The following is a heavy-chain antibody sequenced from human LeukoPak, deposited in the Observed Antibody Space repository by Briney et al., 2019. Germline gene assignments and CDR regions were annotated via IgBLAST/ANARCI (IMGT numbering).Heavy chain of an antibody. CDR1: GFTFSSYG. CDR2: ISYDGSIE. CDR3: AKGISSDYFDY. V-gene: IGHV3-30*18. Sequence: GGSLRLSCAASGFTFSSYGMHWVRQAPGKGLEWVAVISYDGSIEYYADSVKGRFSISGDNSKNTPYLQMNSLRAEDTALYYCAKGISSDYFDYWGQGTLVTVSS. J-gene: IGHJ4*02. D-gene: IGHD3-22*01.